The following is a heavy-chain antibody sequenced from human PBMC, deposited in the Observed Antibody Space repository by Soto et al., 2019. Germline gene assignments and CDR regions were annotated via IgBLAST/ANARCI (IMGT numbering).Heavy chain of an antibody. CDR1: GYSFTYRY. CDR2: ITPFNGNP. V-gene: IGHV1-45*02. CDR3: AHSMANYYASSGYPYAFDV. Sequence: ASVKVSCTASGYSFTYRYVHWVRQAPGQALEWMGWITPFNGNPNYAQNFQDRLTITRDSSMSTAYMELSSLRSEDTAMYYCAHSMANYYASSGYPYAFDVWGQGTMVTVSS. D-gene: IGHD3-22*01. J-gene: IGHJ3*01.